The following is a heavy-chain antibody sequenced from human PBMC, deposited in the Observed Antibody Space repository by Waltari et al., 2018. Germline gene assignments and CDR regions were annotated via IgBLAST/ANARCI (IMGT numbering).Heavy chain of an antibody. CDR2: IKSKADGGTT. D-gene: IGHD3-22*01. Sequence: EVQLVQSGGGLVKPGGSLSLSCAASGITFSTVWMTWVRQAPGKVLEWVGRIKSKADGGTTDSAAPVKGRFTISRDDSKNTLYLQMDSLKTEDTAVYYCATGGPQSAVVNFYWGQGTLVTVSS. V-gene: IGHV3-15*01. CDR1: GITFSTVW. CDR3: ATGGPQSAVVNFY. J-gene: IGHJ4*02.